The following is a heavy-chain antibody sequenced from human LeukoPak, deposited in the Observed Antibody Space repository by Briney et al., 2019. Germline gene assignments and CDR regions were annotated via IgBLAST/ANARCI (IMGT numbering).Heavy chain of an antibody. Sequence: GGALRLSCAASGFTFTNYNMNWVRQAPGKRLEWVSYITSGSGAAYYADSVKGRFTISRDNAKNSLYLQMNSLRDEDTALYYCARTSGSGWYFDCWGQGTLVTVSS. CDR1: GFTFTNYN. V-gene: IGHV3-48*02. CDR3: ARTSGSGWYFDC. D-gene: IGHD6-19*01. CDR2: ITSGSGAA. J-gene: IGHJ4*02.